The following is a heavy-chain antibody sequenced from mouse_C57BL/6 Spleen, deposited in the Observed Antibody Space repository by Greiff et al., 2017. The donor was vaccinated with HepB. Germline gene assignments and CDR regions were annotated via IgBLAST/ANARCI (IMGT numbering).Heavy chain of an antibody. CDR3: ARDPLDSSGYDWFAY. CDR1: GFTFSSYA. Sequence: DVQLVESGGGLVKPGGSLKLSCAASGFTFSSYAMSWVRQTPEKRLEWVATISDGGSYTYYPDNVKGRFTISRDNAKNNLYLQMSHLKSEDTAMYYCARDPLDSSGYDWFAYWGQGTLVTVSA. D-gene: IGHD3-2*02. J-gene: IGHJ3*01. V-gene: IGHV5-4*01. CDR2: ISDGGSYT.